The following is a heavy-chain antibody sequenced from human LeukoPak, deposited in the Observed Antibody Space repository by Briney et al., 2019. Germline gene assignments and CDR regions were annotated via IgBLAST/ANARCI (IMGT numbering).Heavy chain of an antibody. CDR2: VSSSGRNT. D-gene: IGHD2-21*02. Sequence: SSGTLSLTCAVSGGSISSSNWWSWVRQAPGKGLEWVSSVSSSGRNTYYADSVKGRFTISRDNSENTVYLQMGSLRAEDTAVYYCAKRDRPCSGDCSAPYFFDYWGQGTLVTVSS. CDR1: GGSISSSN. CDR3: AKRDRPCSGDCSAPYFFDY. V-gene: IGHV3-23*01. J-gene: IGHJ4*02.